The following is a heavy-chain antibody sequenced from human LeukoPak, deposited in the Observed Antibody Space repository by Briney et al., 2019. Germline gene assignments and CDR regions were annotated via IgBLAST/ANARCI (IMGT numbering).Heavy chain of an antibody. CDR1: GFTFSSYS. CDR2: ISGSGGST. J-gene: IGHJ4*02. D-gene: IGHD3-22*01. V-gene: IGHV3-23*01. Sequence: GGSLRLSCAASGFTFSSYSMNWVRQAPGKGLEWVSAISGSGGSTYYADSVKGRFTISRDNSKNTLYLQMNSLRAEDTAVYYCAIYYYDSSGGFDYWGQGTLVTVSS. CDR3: AIYYYDSSGGFDY.